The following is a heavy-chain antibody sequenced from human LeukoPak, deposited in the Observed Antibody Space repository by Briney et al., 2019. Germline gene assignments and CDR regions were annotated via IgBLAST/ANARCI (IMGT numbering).Heavy chain of an antibody. V-gene: IGHV1-18*04. Sequence: ASVKVSCKASGYTFTSYGISWVRQAPGQGLEWMGWISAYNGNTNYAQKLQGRVTMTTDTSTSTAYMELRSLRSDDTAVYYCASDFVLGLSITMVRGVIYDYWGQGTLVTVSS. CDR3: ASDFVLGLSITMVRGVIYDY. CDR1: GYTFTSYG. CDR2: ISAYNGNT. J-gene: IGHJ4*02. D-gene: IGHD3-10*01.